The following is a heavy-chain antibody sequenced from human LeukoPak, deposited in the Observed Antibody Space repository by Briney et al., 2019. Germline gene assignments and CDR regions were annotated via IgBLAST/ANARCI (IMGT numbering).Heavy chain of an antibody. J-gene: IGHJ5*02. CDR2: IYSGGST. CDR3: ARDSYYYDSSGYYLDTQYS. CDR1: GFTVSSNY. D-gene: IGHD3-22*01. Sequence: GGSLRLSCAASGFTVSSNYMSWVRQAPGKGLEWVSVIYSGGSTYYADSVKGRFTISRDNSKNTLYLQMNNLRAEDTAVYYCARDSYYYDSSGYYLDTQYSWGQGTLVTVSS. V-gene: IGHV3-66*02.